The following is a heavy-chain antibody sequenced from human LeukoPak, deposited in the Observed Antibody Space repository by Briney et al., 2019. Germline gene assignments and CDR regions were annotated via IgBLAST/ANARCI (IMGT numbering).Heavy chain of an antibody. J-gene: IGHJ6*03. Sequence: LSGGSLRLTCAASGFTFGDYWMNWVRQAPGKGLEWVANIKQDGSEKAYVDSVRGRFTISRDNAKNSLYLQMNSLRAEDTAVYYCAKVRDRRDGYNFYFYYYMGVWGKGTTVTVSS. V-gene: IGHV3-7*01. CDR2: IKQDGSEK. D-gene: IGHD5-24*01. CDR1: GFTFGDYW. CDR3: AKVRDRRDGYNFYFYYYMGV.